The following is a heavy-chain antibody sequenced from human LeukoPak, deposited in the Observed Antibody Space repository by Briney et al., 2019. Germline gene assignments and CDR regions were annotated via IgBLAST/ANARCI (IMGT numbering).Heavy chain of an antibody. CDR2: IYHSGST. V-gene: IGHV4-39*07. CDR1: GGSISSSSYY. D-gene: IGHD6-19*01. J-gene: IGHJ4*02. Sequence: SETLSLTCTVSGGSISSSSYYWGWIRQPPGKGLEWIGEIYHSGSTNYDPSLKSRVTISIDKSKNQFSLELTSVTAADTAVYYCARRGYSSGWYYFDYWGQGTLVTVSS. CDR3: ARRGYSSGWYYFDY.